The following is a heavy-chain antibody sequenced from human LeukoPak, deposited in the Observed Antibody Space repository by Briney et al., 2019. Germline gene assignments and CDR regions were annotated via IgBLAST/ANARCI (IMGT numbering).Heavy chain of an antibody. CDR1: GYSFTSYW. CDR3: ARLMFYYDSSGYYTYFDY. Sequence: GESLKISCKGSGYSFTSYWIGWVRQMPGKGLEWMGIIYPGDSDTRYSPSFQGQVTISADKSISTAYLQWSSLKASDTAMYYCARLMFYYDSSGYYTYFDYWGREPWSPSPQ. V-gene: IGHV5-51*01. D-gene: IGHD3-22*01. CDR2: IYPGDSDT. J-gene: IGHJ4*02.